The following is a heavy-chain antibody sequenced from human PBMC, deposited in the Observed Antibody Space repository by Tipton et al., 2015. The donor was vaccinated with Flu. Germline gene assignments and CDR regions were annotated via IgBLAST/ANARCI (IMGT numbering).Heavy chain of an antibody. CDR3: AKVIPELVAGLDY. Sequence: SLRLSCAVSGFTFSRYGMSWVRQAPGKGLGWVSGFSASARTTYFADSVKGRFTISRDNFKNTLYLQMNSVRAEDTAVYYCAKVIPELVAGLDYWGQGTLVTVSS. CDR2: FSASARTT. V-gene: IGHV3-23*01. J-gene: IGHJ4*02. CDR1: GFTFSRYG. D-gene: IGHD6-19*01.